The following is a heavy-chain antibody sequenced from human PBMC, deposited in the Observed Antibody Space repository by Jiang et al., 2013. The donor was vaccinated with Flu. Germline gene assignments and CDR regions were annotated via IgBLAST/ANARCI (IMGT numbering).Heavy chain of an antibody. Sequence: AASGFTLAAMPVSWVRQAPGKGLEWVSAISGSGGSTYYADSVKGRFTISRDNSKNTLYLQMNSLRAEDTAVYYCAKGPYYYDSSGYYPLDYWGQGTLVTVSS. D-gene: IGHD3-22*01. CDR1: GFTLAAMP. CDR2: ISGSGGST. CDR3: AKGPYYYDSSGYYPLDY. J-gene: IGHJ4*02. V-gene: IGHV3-23*01.